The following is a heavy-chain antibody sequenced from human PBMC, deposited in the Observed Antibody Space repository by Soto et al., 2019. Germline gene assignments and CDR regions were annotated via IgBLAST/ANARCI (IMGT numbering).Heavy chain of an antibody. CDR2: ISSNGVGT. CDR1: GFILSGYA. V-gene: IGHV3-64*01. D-gene: IGHD6-6*01. J-gene: IGHJ6*03. Sequence: EVQLAESGGGLAQPGGFLRLSCAASGFILSGYAMDWVRQAPGKGLEYVSGISSNGVGTYYANSVQGRFTISRDNSKNTVYLQMGSMRPEDMAVYYCARRARPDFYYMDVWGKGTTVTVSS. CDR3: ARRARPDFYYMDV.